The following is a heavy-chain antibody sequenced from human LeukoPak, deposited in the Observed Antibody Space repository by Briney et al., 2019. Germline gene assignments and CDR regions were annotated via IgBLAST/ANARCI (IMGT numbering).Heavy chain of an antibody. CDR3: AGRYDSSGYPLH. D-gene: IGHD3-22*01. CDR1: GFSVSNNY. CDR2: LYSGGTT. J-gene: IGHJ4*02. V-gene: IGHV3-53*01. Sequence: GGSLRLSCAASGFSVSNNYVSWVRQAPGKGLEWVSVLYSGGTTYYADSVKDRFTISRDNSKNTLYLQMNSLRAEDTAVYYCAGRYDSSGYPLHWGQGTLVTVSS.